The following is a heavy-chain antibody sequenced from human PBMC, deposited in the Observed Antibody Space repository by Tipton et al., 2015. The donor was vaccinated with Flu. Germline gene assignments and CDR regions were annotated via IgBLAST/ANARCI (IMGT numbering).Heavy chain of an antibody. D-gene: IGHD5-24*01. CDR2: IHSDERT. Sequence: VQLVQSGGGLIQPGGSLRLSCTVSGFAVRSNHMSWVRQVPGKGLEWVSVIHSDERTNYADSVKGRFTISRDNSRNTLYLQMGSLRAEDMAVYYCARGLVEMATSSYYYYGMDVWGQGTTVTVSS. CDR1: GFAVRSNH. V-gene: IGHV3-66*03. J-gene: IGHJ6*02. CDR3: ARGLVEMATSSYYYYGMDV.